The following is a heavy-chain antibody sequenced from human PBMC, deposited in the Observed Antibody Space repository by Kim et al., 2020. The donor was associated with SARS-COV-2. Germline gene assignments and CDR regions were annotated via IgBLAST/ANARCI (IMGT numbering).Heavy chain of an antibody. V-gene: IGHV1-3*01. Sequence: KFQGRVTITRDTSASTAYMELSSLRSEDTAVYYCARVTDFYGYWGQGTLVTVSS. D-gene: IGHD3-3*01. J-gene: IGHJ4*02. CDR3: ARVTDFYGY.